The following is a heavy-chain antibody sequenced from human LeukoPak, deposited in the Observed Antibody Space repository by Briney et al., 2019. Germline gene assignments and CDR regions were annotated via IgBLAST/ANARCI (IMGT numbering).Heavy chain of an antibody. J-gene: IGHJ4*02. D-gene: IGHD6-19*01. CDR3: ARPLAVAGFDY. CDR2: INAGTGNT. V-gene: IGHV1-3*01. Sequence: ASVKVSCKASGYMFTKYALHWVRQAPGQRLEWMGWINAGTGNTKYPQKFQDRVTITRDTSASTAYMELSSLRSEDTAMYYCARPLAVAGFDYWGQGTLVTVSS. CDR1: GYMFTKYA.